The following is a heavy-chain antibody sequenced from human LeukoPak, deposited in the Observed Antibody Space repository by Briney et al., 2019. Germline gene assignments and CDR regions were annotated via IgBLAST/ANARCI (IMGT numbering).Heavy chain of an antibody. CDR1: GFTFSSYW. J-gene: IGHJ4*02. CDR2: INSDGSST. V-gene: IGHV3-74*01. CDR3: ARGLRYYYDSSGYSPDY. Sequence: GGSLRLSCAASGFTFSSYWMHWVRQAPGKGLVWVSRINSDGSSTSCADSVKGRFTISGDNAKNTLYLQMNSLRAENTAVYYCARGLRYYYDSSGYSPDYWGQGTLVTVSS. D-gene: IGHD3-22*01.